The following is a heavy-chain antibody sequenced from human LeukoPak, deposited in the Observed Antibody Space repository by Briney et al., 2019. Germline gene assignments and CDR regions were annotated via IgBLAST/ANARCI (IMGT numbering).Heavy chain of an antibody. CDR3: ARERWHCRVNCYSVYYYALDV. CDR1: GGTFSSYA. Sequence: SVKVSCKASGGTFSSYAISWVRQAPGQGLEWMGGIIPIFGTANYAQKFQGRVTITADESTSTAYMELNSLTSEDTAVYYCARERWHCRVNCYSVYYYALDVWGQGTTVTVSS. D-gene: IGHD2-15*01. CDR2: IIPIFGTA. V-gene: IGHV1-69*13. J-gene: IGHJ6*02.